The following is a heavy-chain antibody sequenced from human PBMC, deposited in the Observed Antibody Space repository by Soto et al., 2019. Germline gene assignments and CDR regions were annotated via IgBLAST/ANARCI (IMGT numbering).Heavy chain of an antibody. Sequence: EVQLVESGGGLVQPGGSLRLSCAASGFTVSSNYMSWVRQAPGKGLEWVSVIYSGGSTYYADSVKGRFTISRDNSKNTLYLQMNSLRDEDTAVYYCAGGFAAAGFNYYYYMDVWGKGTTVTVSS. J-gene: IGHJ6*03. V-gene: IGHV3-66*01. CDR2: IYSGGST. D-gene: IGHD6-13*01. CDR1: GFTVSSNY. CDR3: AGGFAAAGFNYYYYMDV.